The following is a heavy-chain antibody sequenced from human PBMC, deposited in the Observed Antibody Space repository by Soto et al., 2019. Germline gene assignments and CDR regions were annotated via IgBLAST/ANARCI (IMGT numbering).Heavy chain of an antibody. CDR3: TRGPRADSSGTGAH. J-gene: IGHJ4*02. D-gene: IGHD1-26*01. V-gene: IGHV4-34*01. CDR1: GGSFSGYY. CDR2: INHSGST. Sequence: PSETLSLTCAVYGGSFSGYYWSWIRQPPGKGLEWIGEINHSGSTNYNPSLKSRVTISRDNSKNTLYLQMNNLKPDDTAIYYCTRGPRADSSGTGAHWGQGTPVTVSS.